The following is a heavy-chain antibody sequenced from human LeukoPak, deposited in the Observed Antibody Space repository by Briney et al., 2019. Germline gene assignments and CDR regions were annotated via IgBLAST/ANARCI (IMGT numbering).Heavy chain of an antibody. Sequence: GASVKVSCKASGYTFTGYYMHWVRQAPGQGLEWMGGIIPIFGTANYAQKFQGRVTITTDESTSTAYMELSSLRSEDTAVYYCARGPIRRTSYYYYYMDVWGKGTTVTVSS. D-gene: IGHD2-2*01. CDR1: GYTFTGYY. CDR3: ARGPIRRTSYYYYYMDV. V-gene: IGHV1-69*05. J-gene: IGHJ6*03. CDR2: IIPIFGTA.